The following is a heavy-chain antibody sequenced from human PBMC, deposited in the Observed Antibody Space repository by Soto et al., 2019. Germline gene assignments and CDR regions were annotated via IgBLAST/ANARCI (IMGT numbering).Heavy chain of an antibody. V-gene: IGHV1-69*06. Sequence: ASVKVSCKASGGTFSSYVISWVRQAPGQGLEWMGGIIPIFGTANYAQKFQGRVTITADMPTSAAYMELNSLRSEDTAVYYCASVELKYCSSSTCHHPLNYWGQGTLVTVSS. CDR3: ASVELKYCSSSTCHHPLNY. CDR1: GGTFSSYV. CDR2: IIPIFGTA. J-gene: IGHJ4*02. D-gene: IGHD2-2*01.